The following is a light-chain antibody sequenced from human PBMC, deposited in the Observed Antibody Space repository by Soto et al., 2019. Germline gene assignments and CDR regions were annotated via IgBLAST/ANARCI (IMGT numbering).Light chain of an antibody. Sequence: LTQPASVSGSPGQSIAISCTGTSGDIGTYNLVSWYQQHPGKAPKLMISEVNKRPSGVSDRFSGSKSGDTASLTISGLRTEDEADYYCCSFAGSGTGVFGTGTKVTVL. CDR1: SGDIGTYNL. J-gene: IGLJ1*01. CDR3: CSFAGSGTGV. CDR2: EVN. V-gene: IGLV2-23*02.